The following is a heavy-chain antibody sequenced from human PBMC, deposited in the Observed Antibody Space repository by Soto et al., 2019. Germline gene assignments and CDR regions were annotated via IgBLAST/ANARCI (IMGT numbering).Heavy chain of an antibody. D-gene: IGHD3-10*01. CDR3: ARRWGEGRVDD. CDR1: GGSISSSNW. V-gene: IGHV4-4*02. CDR2: IDYRGNT. Sequence: QVQLQESGPGLVKPSWTLYLTCAVSGGSISSSNWWRWVRQPPGKGLELIGEIDYRGNTNYDPSLKSRVTMAGDKSRNQVSLKLRSVTAADYAVDYCARRWGEGRVDDWGQGTPVTVSS. J-gene: IGHJ4*02.